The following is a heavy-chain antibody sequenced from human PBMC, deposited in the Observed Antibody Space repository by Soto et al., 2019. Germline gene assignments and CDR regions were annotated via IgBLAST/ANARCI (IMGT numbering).Heavy chain of an antibody. CDR3: ARGGAALSDYYYGMDV. Sequence: SETLSLTCTVSGGSISSYYWSWIRQPPGKGLEWIGYIYYSGSTNYNPSLKSRVTISVDTSKNQFSLKLSSVTAADTAVYYCARGGAALSDYYYGMDVWGQGTTVTVS. J-gene: IGHJ6*02. CDR1: GGSISSYY. CDR2: IYYSGST. D-gene: IGHD6-6*01. V-gene: IGHV4-59*01.